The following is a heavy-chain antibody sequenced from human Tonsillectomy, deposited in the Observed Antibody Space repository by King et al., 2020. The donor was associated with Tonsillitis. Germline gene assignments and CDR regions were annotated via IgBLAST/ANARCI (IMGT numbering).Heavy chain of an antibody. Sequence: QLVQSGGGLVQPGGSLTLSCAASGFTFSSYVMTWVRQAPGKGLEWVSAITGNGGKTYYADSVKGGFTISRDNSKNTLYLQMNSLRAEDTAVYYCAKGNSNPGYDYWGQGTLVTVSS. CDR3: AKGNSNPGYDY. D-gene: IGHD5-12*01. CDR1: GFTFSSYV. J-gene: IGHJ4*02. CDR2: ITGNGGKT. V-gene: IGHV3-23*04.